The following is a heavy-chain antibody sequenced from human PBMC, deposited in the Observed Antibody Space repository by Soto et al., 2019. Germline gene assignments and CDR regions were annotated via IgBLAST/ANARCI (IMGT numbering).Heavy chain of an antibody. D-gene: IGHD3-22*01. CDR2: IYSGGST. J-gene: IGHJ4*02. CDR3: ARGLGRGYYDSIGYFHLDY. CDR1: GFTVSSNY. V-gene: IGHV3-53*01. Sequence: EVQLVESGGGLIQPGGSLRLSCAASGFTVSSNYMSWVRQAPGKGLEWVSVIYSGGSTYYADSVKGRFTISRDNSKNTLYLQMNSLRAEDTAVYYCARGLGRGYYDSIGYFHLDYWGQGTLVTVSS.